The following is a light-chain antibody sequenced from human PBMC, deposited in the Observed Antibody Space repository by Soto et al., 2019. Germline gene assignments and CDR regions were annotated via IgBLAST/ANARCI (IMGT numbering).Light chain of an antibody. J-gene: IGLJ2*01. Sequence: QSALTQPASVSGSPGQSITISCTGTSSDVGGYNYVSWYQQHPGKAPKLMIYDVSNRPSGFSNRFSGSKSGNTASLTISGLPAEDEADYYCSSYTSSSTLRVFGGGTKVTVL. CDR1: SSDVGGYNY. CDR3: SSYTSSSTLRV. CDR2: DVS. V-gene: IGLV2-14*01.